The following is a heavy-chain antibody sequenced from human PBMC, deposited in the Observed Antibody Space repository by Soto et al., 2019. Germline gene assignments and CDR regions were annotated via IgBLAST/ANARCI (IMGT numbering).Heavy chain of an antibody. J-gene: IGHJ6*02. CDR2: IYYSGKT. D-gene: IGHD4-17*01. V-gene: IGHV4-31*03. CDR1: GGSINSGGYY. CDR3: ARDPSYGDYSYYGMDV. Sequence: QVQLQESGPGLVKPSQTLSLTCTVSGGSINSGGYYWIWIRQHPGKGLEWIGAIYYSGKTYYSPSLKIRVTISVETSKNHCSLRLSALTAADTSVYYCARDPSYGDYSYYGMDVWGQGTTVTVSS.